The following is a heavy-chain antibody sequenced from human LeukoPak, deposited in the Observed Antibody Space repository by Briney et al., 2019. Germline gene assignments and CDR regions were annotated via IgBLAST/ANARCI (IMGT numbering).Heavy chain of an antibody. Sequence: GGSLRLSCAASGFTVSSNYMSWVRQAPGKGLEWVSVIYSGGSTYYADSVKGRFTISRDNSKNTLYLQMNSLRAEDTAVYYCASSSYPSYFDYWGQGTLVTVSS. V-gene: IGHV3-66*01. CDR2: IYSGGST. CDR3: ASSSYPSYFDY. CDR1: GFTVSSNY. D-gene: IGHD6-13*01. J-gene: IGHJ4*02.